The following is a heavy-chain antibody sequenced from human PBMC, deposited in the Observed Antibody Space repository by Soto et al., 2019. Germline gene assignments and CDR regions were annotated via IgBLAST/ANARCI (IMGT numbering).Heavy chain of an antibody. V-gene: IGHV3-48*02. J-gene: IGHJ4*02. CDR3: AKGPHTNVGWPYYFES. CDR1: GCSLANYP. D-gene: IGHD6-19*01. CDR2: SSPRGDTI. Sequence: GGSLRLSCVASGCSLANYPMNWGRQSPGKGLEWISYSSPRGDTIYYADSVEGRFTISRDNARNSLSLHMSSLRDEDSALYYCAKGPHTNVGWPYYFESWGQGVPVTVSS.